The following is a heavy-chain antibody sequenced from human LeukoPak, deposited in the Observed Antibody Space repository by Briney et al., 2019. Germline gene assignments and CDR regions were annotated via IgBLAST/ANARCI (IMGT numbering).Heavy chain of an antibody. Sequence: SETLSLTCTVSGGSISSSSYYWSWIRQPAGKGLEWIGRIYTSGSTNYNPSLKSRVTMSVDTSKNQFSLKLSSVTAADTAVYYCARDYEYCGGDCYPGYFDYWGQGTLVTVSS. CDR2: IYTSGST. V-gene: IGHV4-61*02. CDR3: ARDYEYCGGDCYPGYFDY. D-gene: IGHD2-21*02. J-gene: IGHJ4*02. CDR1: GGSISSSSYY.